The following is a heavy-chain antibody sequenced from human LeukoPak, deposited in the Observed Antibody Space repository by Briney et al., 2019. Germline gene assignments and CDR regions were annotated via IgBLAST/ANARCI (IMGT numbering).Heavy chain of an antibody. D-gene: IGHD2-21*02. V-gene: IGHV3-20*04. CDR1: GLSNADYG. CDR2: IDWSGAAP. J-gene: IGHJ4*02. CDR3: ARDLSATWYSLGY. Sequence: GSGGSLRLSCVGAGLSNADYGMSWVRQVPGKGLEWVSGIDWSGAAPEYADSVKGRFTISRDNAKNSLYLQMNTLRPEDTGVYYCARDLSATWYSLGYWGQGTLVTVSS.